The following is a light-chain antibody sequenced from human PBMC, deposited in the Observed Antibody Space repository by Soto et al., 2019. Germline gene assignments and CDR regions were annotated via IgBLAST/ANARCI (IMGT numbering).Light chain of an antibody. V-gene: IGKV3-20*01. CDR2: GAS. J-gene: IGKJ2*01. CDR1: QSVSSSY. CDR3: QQYGSSPYT. Sequence: EIVLTQSPGTLSLSPGERATLSCRASQSVSSSYLAWYQQKPGQAPRLLIYGASSRATGIPDRFSGSGSGKDFTRTISRLEPDDFEVYYCQQYGSSPYTFGQGNKLEIK.